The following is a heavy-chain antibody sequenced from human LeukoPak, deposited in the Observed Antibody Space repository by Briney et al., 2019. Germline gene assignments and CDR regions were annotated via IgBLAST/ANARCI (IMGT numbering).Heavy chain of an antibody. J-gene: IGHJ6*02. Sequence: GGSLRLSRAASGFTFSTYWMHWVRQVPGKGLVWVSCINSDGSSTSYADSVKGRFTISRDNAKNTLYLQMNSLRAEDTAVYYCARGARYGMDVWGQGTTVIVSS. CDR2: INSDGSST. CDR3: ARGARYGMDV. CDR1: GFTFSTYW. V-gene: IGHV3-74*01.